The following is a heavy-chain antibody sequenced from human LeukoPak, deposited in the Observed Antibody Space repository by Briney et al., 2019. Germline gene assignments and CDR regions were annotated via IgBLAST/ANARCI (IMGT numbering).Heavy chain of an antibody. D-gene: IGHD2-15*01. CDR1: GGSISSSSYY. V-gene: IGHV4-39*01. Sequence: SETLSLTCTVSGGSISSSSYYWGWIRQPPGKGLEWIGSIYYSGSTYYNPSLKSRVTISVDTSKNQFSLKLSSVTAADTAVYYCAGHRPPPDIVVVVAATGFDPWGQGTLVTVSS. J-gene: IGHJ5*02. CDR3: AGHRPPPDIVVVVAATGFDP. CDR2: IYYSGST.